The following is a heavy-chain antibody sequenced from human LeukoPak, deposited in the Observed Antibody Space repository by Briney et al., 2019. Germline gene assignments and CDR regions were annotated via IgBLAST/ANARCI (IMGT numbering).Heavy chain of an antibody. V-gene: IGHV3-21*04. J-gene: IGHJ4*02. Sequence: GGSLRLSCAASGFTFSTYSMNWVRQAPGKGLEWVSSINRFSSFIYYADSVKGRFTISRDNAKSSLYLQMNSLRAEDTAVYYCARRAGAYSHPYDYWGQGTLVTVSS. D-gene: IGHD4/OR15-4a*01. CDR2: INRFSSFI. CDR1: GFTFSTYS. CDR3: ARRAGAYSHPYDY.